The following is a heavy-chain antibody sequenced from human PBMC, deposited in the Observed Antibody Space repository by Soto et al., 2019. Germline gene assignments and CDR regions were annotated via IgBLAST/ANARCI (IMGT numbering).Heavy chain of an antibody. D-gene: IGHD6-13*01. Sequence: QVKLVESGGGVVQPGRSLRLSCAASAFNFNNFAMHWVRQAPGKGLEWLAVISYDGGNKQYADSVKGRFTISRDNAENTLNLQMNSLRTEDTAVYYCARGLSSSWYFPLGYWGQGTLVTVSS. J-gene: IGHJ4*02. CDR1: AFNFNNFA. CDR3: ARGLSSSWYFPLGY. CDR2: ISYDGGNK. V-gene: IGHV3-30-3*01.